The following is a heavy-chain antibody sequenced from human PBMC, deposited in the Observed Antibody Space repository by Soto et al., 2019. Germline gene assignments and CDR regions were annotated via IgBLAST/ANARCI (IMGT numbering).Heavy chain of an antibody. Sequence: QVQLQQSGPGLVKPSQTLSLTCAISGDTVSSNRAAWGWIRQSPSGGLEWLGRTYYRSRWFTDYAESVKSRISIKPDTYKNQLSLQLNSVTPEDTAVYYCAREDSAAANDAFDIWGHGTMVTVSS. D-gene: IGHD3-10*01. J-gene: IGHJ3*02. CDR3: AREDSAAANDAFDI. V-gene: IGHV6-1*01. CDR2: TYYRSRWFT. CDR1: GDTVSSNRAA.